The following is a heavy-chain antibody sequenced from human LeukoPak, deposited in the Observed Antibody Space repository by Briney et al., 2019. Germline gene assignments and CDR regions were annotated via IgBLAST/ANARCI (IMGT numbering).Heavy chain of an antibody. CDR2: ISSSSSYI. Sequence: GGSLRLSCAASGFTFSSYSMNWVRQAPGKGLEWVSSISSSSSYIYYADSVKGRFTISRDNSKNTLYLQMNSLRAEDTAVYYCAKDEISPLDYWGQGTLATVSS. CDR1: GFTFSSYS. V-gene: IGHV3-21*01. CDR3: AKDEISPLDY. D-gene: IGHD2-15*01. J-gene: IGHJ4*02.